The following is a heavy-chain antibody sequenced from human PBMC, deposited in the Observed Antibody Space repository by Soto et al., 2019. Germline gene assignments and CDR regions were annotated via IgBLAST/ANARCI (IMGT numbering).Heavy chain of an antibody. CDR1: GGSISSGDYY. Sequence: QVQLQESGPGLVKPSQTLSLTCTVSGGSISSGDYYWSWIRQPPGKGLEWIGYIYYSGSTYYNPSRKSRVTIAVDTSKNQFSLKLSSVTAADTAVYYCAVGPYCSGGSCYSSDGMDVWGQGTTVTVSS. D-gene: IGHD2-15*01. V-gene: IGHV4-30-4*01. CDR2: IYYSGST. CDR3: AVGPYCSGGSCYSSDGMDV. J-gene: IGHJ6*02.